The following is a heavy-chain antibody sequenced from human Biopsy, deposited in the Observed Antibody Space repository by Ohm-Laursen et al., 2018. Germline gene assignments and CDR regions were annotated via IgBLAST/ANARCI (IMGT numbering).Heavy chain of an antibody. Sequence: SETLSLTCPVSSDSVTKYYWSWIRQPPGQGLEWIGHIYYSVMTNYNPSLQSRVSISVDTSRNQVSLTLSSVTAADTAVYYCARDSGILNYGNFKYYHYYGMDVWGQGTKVTVSS. V-gene: IGHV4-59*02. J-gene: IGHJ6*02. CDR2: IYYSVMT. CDR3: ARDSGILNYGNFKYYHYYGMDV. CDR1: SDSVTKYY. D-gene: IGHD4-11*01.